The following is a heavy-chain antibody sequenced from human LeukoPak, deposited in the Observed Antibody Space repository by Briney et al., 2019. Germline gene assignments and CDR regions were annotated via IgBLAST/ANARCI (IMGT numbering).Heavy chain of an antibody. Sequence: PGGSLRPSCAASGFTFSSYAMHWVRQAPGKGLEWVAVISYDGSNKYYADSVKGRFTISRDNSKNTLYLQMNSLRAEDTAAYYCAREIGDGDYYYYYMDVWGKGTTVTVSS. J-gene: IGHJ6*03. CDR1: GFTFSSYA. CDR2: ISYDGSNK. V-gene: IGHV3-30*04. D-gene: IGHD3-16*01. CDR3: AREIGDGDYYYYYMDV.